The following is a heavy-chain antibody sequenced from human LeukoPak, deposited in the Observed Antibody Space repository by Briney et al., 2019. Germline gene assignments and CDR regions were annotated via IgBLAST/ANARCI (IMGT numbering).Heavy chain of an antibody. Sequence: SETLSLTCTVSSGSISSSLHYWGWIRQPPGKGLEWIGNAYYSGSTSYNPSLQSRVTIAVDMSKNQFSLKVTSVTARDTAVYYCARVLPTIFDYWGQGILVTVSS. J-gene: IGHJ4*02. CDR1: SGSISSSLHY. CDR2: AYYSGST. D-gene: IGHD3-3*01. CDR3: ARVLPTIFDY. V-gene: IGHV4-39*02.